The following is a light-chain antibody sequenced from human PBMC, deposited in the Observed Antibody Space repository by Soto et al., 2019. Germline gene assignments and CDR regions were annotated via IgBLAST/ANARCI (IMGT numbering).Light chain of an antibody. J-gene: IGLJ1*01. CDR1: SSDVGGYNY. V-gene: IGLV2-11*01. CDR2: DVS. CDR3: CPYAGNYTPFV. Sequence: QSVLTQPRSVSESPGQSVTFSCTGTSSDVGGYNYVSWYQQHPDKAPKLVIYDVSKRPSGVPDRFSGSKSGNTASLTISGLQAEDEADYYCCPYAGNYTPFVFGTGTKVTVL.